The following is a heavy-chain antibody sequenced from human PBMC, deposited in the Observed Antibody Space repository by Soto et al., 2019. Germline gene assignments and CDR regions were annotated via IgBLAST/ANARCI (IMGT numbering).Heavy chain of an antibody. CDR2: IYYLGNT. CDR1: GGSISSGSSY. J-gene: IGHJ4*02. D-gene: IGHD3-10*01. Sequence: SETLSLTCTVSGGSISSGSSYWGWIRQPPGKGLEWIGSIYYLGNTYYNPSLGGRVSISADMSNNQFSLKLYSVTAADTAVYYCASIRRGSRCSHFLGQATLVTVSS. V-gene: IGHV4-39*01. CDR3: ASIRRGSRCSHF.